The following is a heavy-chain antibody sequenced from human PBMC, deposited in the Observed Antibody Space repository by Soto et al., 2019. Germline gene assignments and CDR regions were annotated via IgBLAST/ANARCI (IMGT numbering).Heavy chain of an antibody. V-gene: IGHV3-7*01. D-gene: IGHD5-18*01. Sequence: EVHLVESGGGLVQPGGSLRLSGVASGLTFSSWMSWVRQPPGKGLEWVAMTTQDGSGKHYVDSVKGRFTISRDSAKNSMYLQMNSLTVEDTAMYYCASLDTAMIKTAGYWGQGTQVTVSS. CDR2: TTQDGSGK. CDR1: GLTFSSW. J-gene: IGHJ4*02. CDR3: ASLDTAMIKTAGY.